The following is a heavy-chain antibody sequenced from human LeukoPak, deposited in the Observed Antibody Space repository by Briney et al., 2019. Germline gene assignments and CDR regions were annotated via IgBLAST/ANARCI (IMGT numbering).Heavy chain of an antibody. CDR2: IYTSGTT. Sequence: SETLSLTCTVSDVSISTYYWNWIRQPAGKGLEWIGRIYTSGTTNYSPSLKSRITMSVGTSKNQFSLNLSSVTAADTAVYYCARARSPNIAVAGACFDYWGQGILVTLSS. CDR1: DVSISTYY. J-gene: IGHJ4*02. CDR3: ARARSPNIAVAGACFDY. V-gene: IGHV4-4*07. D-gene: IGHD6-19*01.